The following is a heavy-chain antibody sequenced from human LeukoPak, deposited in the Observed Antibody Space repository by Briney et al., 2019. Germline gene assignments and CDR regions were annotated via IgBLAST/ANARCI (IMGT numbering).Heavy chain of an antibody. CDR1: GGSISSYY. CDR3: ARLRITGGHYYQHGLDV. V-gene: IGHV4-59*08. CDR2: IYNSGSI. J-gene: IGHJ6*02. D-gene: IGHD2-8*02. Sequence: PSETLSLTCTVSGGSISSYYWSWIRQPPGKGLEWVGYIYNSGSINYNPSLKSRVTTSVDTSKKQFSLKLSSATAADTAIYYCARLRITGGHYYQHGLDVWGQGTTVTVSS.